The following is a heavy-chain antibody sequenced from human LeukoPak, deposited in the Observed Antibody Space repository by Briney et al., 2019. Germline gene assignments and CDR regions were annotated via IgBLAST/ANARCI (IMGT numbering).Heavy chain of an antibody. J-gene: IGHJ3*02. CDR2: INPNSGGT. D-gene: IGHD2-15*01. CDR3: ASELGYCSGGSCYSDDAFDI. V-gene: IGHV1-2*02. Sequence: ASVKVSCKASGYTFTGYYMHWVRQAPGQGLEWMGWINPNSGGTNYAQKFQGRVTMTRDTSISTAYMELSRLRFDDTAVYYCASELGYCSGGSCYSDDAFDIWGQGTMVTVSS. CDR1: GYTFTGYY.